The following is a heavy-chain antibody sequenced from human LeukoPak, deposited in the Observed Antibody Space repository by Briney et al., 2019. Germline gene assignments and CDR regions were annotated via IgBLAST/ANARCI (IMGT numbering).Heavy chain of an antibody. D-gene: IGHD3-10*01. CDR2: ISGSGGST. J-gene: IGHJ5*02. CDR1: GFTFSSYA. Sequence: PGGSLRLSCAASGFTFSSYAMSWVRQAPGKGLEWVSAISGSGGSTYYADSVKGRFTISRDNSKNTLYLQMNSPRAEDTAVYYCANPPSRLLWFGELVNWFDPWGQGTLVTVSS. V-gene: IGHV3-23*01. CDR3: ANPPSRLLWFGELVNWFDP.